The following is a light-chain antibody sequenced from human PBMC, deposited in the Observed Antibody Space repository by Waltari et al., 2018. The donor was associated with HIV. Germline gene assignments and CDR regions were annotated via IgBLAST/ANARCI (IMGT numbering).Light chain of an antibody. CDR2: DAS. Sequence: EIVLTQSPATLSLSPGERATLSCRASQSVTSYLAWYQQKPGQAPRLLIYDASNRATGILARLSGSGSGTDFTLTISSLEPEDFAIYYCQQRSNWRGFTFGPGTKVDIK. J-gene: IGKJ3*01. CDR3: QQRSNWRGFT. V-gene: IGKV3-11*01. CDR1: QSVTSY.